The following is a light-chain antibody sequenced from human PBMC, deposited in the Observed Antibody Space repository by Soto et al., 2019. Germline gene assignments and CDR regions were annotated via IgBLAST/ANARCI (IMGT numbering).Light chain of an antibody. V-gene: IGKV1-17*01. Sequence: IPLTQSPSSRSASLGDRVPLTCRASQGIRNDLGWYQLKPGKAPKLLIYAASNLQTGVPSRFSGSGSGTHFTLTINRRESDRYESSHVLQSYSSPLILGQGT. CDR1: QGIRND. J-gene: IGKJ5*01. CDR3: LQSYSSPLI. CDR2: AAS.